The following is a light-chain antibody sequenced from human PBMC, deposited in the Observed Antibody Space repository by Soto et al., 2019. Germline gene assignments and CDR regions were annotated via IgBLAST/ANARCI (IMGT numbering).Light chain of an antibody. Sequence: QSALTQPASVSGSPGQSITISCTGTSSDIGGYKYVSWYQQHPGKAPKHMIFEVSNRPSGVSNRFSGSKSGNTASLTISGLQADDEADYYCSSYTSSGTLVVFGGGTKLTVL. CDR1: SSDIGGYKY. J-gene: IGLJ2*01. CDR3: SSYTSSGTLVV. CDR2: EVS. V-gene: IGLV2-14*01.